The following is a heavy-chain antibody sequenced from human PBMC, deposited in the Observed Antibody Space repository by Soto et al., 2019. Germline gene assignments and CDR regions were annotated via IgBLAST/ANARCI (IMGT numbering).Heavy chain of an antibody. D-gene: IGHD4-17*01. CDR1: GGSISSGGYS. CDR3: ARAHYGDYGYGMDV. Sequence: QLQPQESGSGLVKPSQTLSLTCAVSGGSISSGGYSWSWIRQPPGKGLEWIGYIYESGSTYYNPSLKSRVTISVDRSKNQFSLKLSSVTAADTAVYYCARAHYGDYGYGMDVWGQGTTVTVSS. V-gene: IGHV4-30-2*01. J-gene: IGHJ6*02. CDR2: IYESGST.